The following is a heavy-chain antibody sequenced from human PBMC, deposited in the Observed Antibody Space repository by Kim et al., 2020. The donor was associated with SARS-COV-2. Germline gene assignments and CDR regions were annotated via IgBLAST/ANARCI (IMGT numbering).Heavy chain of an antibody. V-gene: IGHV3-7*03. CDR3: ARARIDV. J-gene: IGHJ6*02. Sequence: GSLRLSCAASGFTFSSFWMTWVRQAPGKGLEWVANIKPDGSETYYADSVKGRFTISRDNAQKSLYLQMNSLRAEDTAVYYCARARIDVWGQGTTVTVSS. D-gene: IGHD2-15*01. CDR1: GFTFSSFW. CDR2: IKPDGSET.